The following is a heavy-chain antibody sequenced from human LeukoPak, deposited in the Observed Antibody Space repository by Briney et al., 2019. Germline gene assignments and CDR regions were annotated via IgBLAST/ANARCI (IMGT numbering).Heavy chain of an antibody. CDR1: GFTFSSYS. J-gene: IGHJ3*02. CDR3: ARDNAVAVAAFDI. V-gene: IGHV3-48*01. D-gene: IGHD6-19*01. CDR2: ISSSSSTI. Sequence: GGSLRLSCAASGFTFSSYSMNWVRQAPGKGLEWVSYISSSSSTIYYADSVKGRFTISRDNSKNTLYLQMNSLRAEDTAVYYCARDNAVAVAAFDIWGQGTMVTVSS.